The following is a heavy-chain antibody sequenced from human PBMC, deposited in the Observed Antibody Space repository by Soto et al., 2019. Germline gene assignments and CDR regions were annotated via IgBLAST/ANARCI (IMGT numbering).Heavy chain of an antibody. CDR2: IIPIFGTA. CDR3: ARDKSHYDFWSGYYPLYYFDY. V-gene: IGHV1-69*13. D-gene: IGHD3-3*01. Sequence: SVKVSCKASGGTFSSYAISWVRQAPGQGLEWMGGIIPIFGTANYAQEFQGRVTITADESTSTAYMELSSLRSEDTAVYYCARDKSHYDFWSGYYPLYYFDYWGQGTLVTVSS. CDR1: GGTFSSYA. J-gene: IGHJ4*02.